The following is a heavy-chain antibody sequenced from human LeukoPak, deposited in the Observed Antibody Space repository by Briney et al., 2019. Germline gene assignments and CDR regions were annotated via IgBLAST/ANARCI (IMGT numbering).Heavy chain of an antibody. V-gene: IGHV3-30*18. Sequence: PGGSLRLSCAASGFTFSSYGMHWVRQAPGKGLEWVAVISYDGSNKYYADSVKGRFTISRDNSKNTLYLQMNSLRAEDTAVYYCAKDLYSSGWYYFDYWGQGTPVTVSS. CDR2: ISYDGSNK. CDR1: GFTFSSYG. J-gene: IGHJ4*02. D-gene: IGHD6-19*01. CDR3: AKDLYSSGWYYFDY.